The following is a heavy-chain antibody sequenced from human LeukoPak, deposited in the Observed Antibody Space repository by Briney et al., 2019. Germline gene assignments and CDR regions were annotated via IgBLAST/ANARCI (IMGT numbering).Heavy chain of an antibody. CDR2: INHSGST. Sequence: SETLSLTCAVYGGSFSGYYWSWIRQPPGKGLEWIGEINHSGSTNYNPSLKSRVTISVDTSKNQFSLKLSSVTAADTAVYYCARRECSGGSCYSRRGWFDPWGQGTLVTVS. J-gene: IGHJ5*02. V-gene: IGHV4-34*01. D-gene: IGHD2-15*01. CDR1: GGSFSGYY. CDR3: ARRECSGGSCYSRRGWFDP.